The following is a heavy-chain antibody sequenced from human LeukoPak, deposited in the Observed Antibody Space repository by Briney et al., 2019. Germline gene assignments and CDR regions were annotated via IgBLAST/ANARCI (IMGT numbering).Heavy chain of an antibody. CDR2: IWYDGSDK. V-gene: IGHV3-33*08. Sequence: GGSLRLSCAASGFTFSSYAMSWVRWAPGKGLEWVAVIWYDGSDKYYADSVKGRFTISRDNSKNTLYLQMNSLRAEDTAVYYCARDRSTVTTYFDYWGQGTLVTVSS. CDR3: ARDRSTVTTYFDY. D-gene: IGHD4-17*01. J-gene: IGHJ4*02. CDR1: GFTFSSYA.